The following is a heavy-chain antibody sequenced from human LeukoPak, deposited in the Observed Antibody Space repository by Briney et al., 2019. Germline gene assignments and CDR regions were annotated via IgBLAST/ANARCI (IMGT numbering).Heavy chain of an antibody. CDR2: ISSNGGST. D-gene: IGHD5-18*01. V-gene: IGHV3-64*01. CDR1: GFTFSSYA. Sequence: GGSLRLSCAASGFTFSSYAMHWVRQAPGRGLEYVSAISSNGGSTYYANSVKGRFTISRDNSKNTLYLQMGSLRAEDMAVYYYARDSDSYGSLPIDYWGQGTLVTVSS. CDR3: ARDSDSYGSLPIDY. J-gene: IGHJ4*02.